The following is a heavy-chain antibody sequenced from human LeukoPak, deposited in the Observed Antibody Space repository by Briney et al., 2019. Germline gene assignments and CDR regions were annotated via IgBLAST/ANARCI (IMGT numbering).Heavy chain of an antibody. CDR2: ISGGGGNT. V-gene: IGHV3-23*01. CDR1: EFTFSTSA. J-gene: IGHJ4*02. D-gene: IGHD3-16*01. Sequence: PGGSLRLSCAASEFTFSTSAMSLVRQAAGKGLEWVSSISGGGGNTYYADAVKGRFTISRDNSKKTLYLQMNSLRVEDTALYYCVKDRPGGSMTRPFTHCGEGTLVTVSS. CDR3: VKDRPGGSMTRPFTH.